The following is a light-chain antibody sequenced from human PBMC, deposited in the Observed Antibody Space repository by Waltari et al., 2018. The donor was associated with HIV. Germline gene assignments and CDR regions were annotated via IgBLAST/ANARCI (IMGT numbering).Light chain of an antibody. Sequence: QSALTQPRSVSGSPGQSVTIPCTASSSAVGGYNYVSWYQQPPTKAPKLIIYDVSERPSGVPDRFSGSKSGNRASLTISGLQAEDAADYDCYSYAGSLLFGGGTKLTVL. CDR3: YSYAGSLL. CDR2: DVS. CDR1: SSAVGGYNY. V-gene: IGLV2-11*01. J-gene: IGLJ2*01.